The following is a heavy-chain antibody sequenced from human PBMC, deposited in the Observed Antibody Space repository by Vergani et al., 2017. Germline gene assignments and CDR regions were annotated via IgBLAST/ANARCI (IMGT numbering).Heavy chain of an antibody. CDR2: IYPDDSDT. Sequence: EVQLVQSGAEVKKPGESLKISCKGSGYSFTSYWIGWVRQMPGKGLEWMGIIYPDDSDTRYSPSFQGQVTISADKSISTAYLQWSSLKASDTAMYYCARLSSGWLSNNYFDYWGQGTLVTVSS. J-gene: IGHJ4*02. D-gene: IGHD6-19*01. CDR3: ARLSSGWLSNNYFDY. V-gene: IGHV5-51*01. CDR1: GYSFTSYW.